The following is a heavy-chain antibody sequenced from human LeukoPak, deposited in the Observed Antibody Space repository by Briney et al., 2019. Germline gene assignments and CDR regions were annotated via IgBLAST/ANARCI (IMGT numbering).Heavy chain of an antibody. CDR3: AKELSSSWYYYYYGMDV. J-gene: IGHJ6*02. Sequence: GSLRLSCAASGFTFSSYGMHWVRQAPGKGLEWVAVISYDGSNKYYADSVKGRFTISRDNSKNTLYLQMNSLRAEDTAVYYCAKELSSSWYYYYYGMDVWGQGTTVTVSS. CDR1: GFTFSSYG. D-gene: IGHD6-13*01. CDR2: ISYDGSNK. V-gene: IGHV3-30*18.